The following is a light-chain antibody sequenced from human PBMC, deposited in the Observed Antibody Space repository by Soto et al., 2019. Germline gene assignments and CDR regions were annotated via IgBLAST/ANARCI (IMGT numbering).Light chain of an antibody. V-gene: IGLV2-14*01. J-gene: IGLJ1*01. CDR3: SSYTSNSPYV. CDR1: SYDY. Sequence: QSALTQPASVSGSPGQSITISCTGTSYDYVSWYQQHPGKAPKLMIYAVSNRPSGVSNHFSGSKSGNTASLTISTLQAEDEADYYCSSYTSNSPYVFGTGTKVTVL. CDR2: AVS.